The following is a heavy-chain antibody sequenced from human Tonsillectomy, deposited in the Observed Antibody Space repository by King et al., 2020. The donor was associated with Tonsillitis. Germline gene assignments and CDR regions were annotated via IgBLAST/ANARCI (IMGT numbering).Heavy chain of an antibody. CDR3: AKDWEPSIFCYFDS. J-gene: IGHJ4*02. Sequence: QLVESGGGLVQPGRSLRLSCAASGFTVDDYAMHWVRQAPGKGLEWVSGISLNSGSRGYADSVKGRFTISRDNAKNSLYLQVNSLSAEDTALYFCAKDWEPSIFCYFDSWGQGTLVTVSS. V-gene: IGHV3-9*01. CDR2: ISLNSGSR. CDR1: GFTVDDYA. D-gene: IGHD1-26*01.